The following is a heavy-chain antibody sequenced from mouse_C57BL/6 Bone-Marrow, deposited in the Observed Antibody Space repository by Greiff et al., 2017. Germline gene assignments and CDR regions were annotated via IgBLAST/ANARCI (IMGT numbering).Heavy chain of an antibody. Sequence: EVHLVESGEGLVKPGGSLKLSCAASGFTFSSYAMSWVRQTPEKRLEWVVYISSGGDYIYYADTVKGRFTISRDNARNTLYLQMSSLKSEDTAMYYCTRESGSSLGFAYWGQGTLVTVSA. J-gene: IGHJ3*01. CDR1: GFTFSSYA. V-gene: IGHV5-9-1*02. CDR3: TRESGSSLGFAY. CDR2: ISSGGDYI. D-gene: IGHD1-1*01.